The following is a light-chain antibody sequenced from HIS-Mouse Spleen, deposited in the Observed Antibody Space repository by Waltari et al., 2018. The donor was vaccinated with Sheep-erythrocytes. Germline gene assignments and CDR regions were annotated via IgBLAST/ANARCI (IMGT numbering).Light chain of an antibody. Sequence: QSALTQPASLSGSPGQSITISCTGPSSAVGSYNLFSGYQQHPGKAPKLMIYEGSKRPSGVSNRFSGSKSGNTASLTISGLQAEDEADYYCCSYAGSSTCVFGGGTKLTVL. J-gene: IGLJ3*02. CDR1: SSAVGSYNL. CDR2: EGS. CDR3: CSYAGSSTCV. V-gene: IGLV2-23*01.